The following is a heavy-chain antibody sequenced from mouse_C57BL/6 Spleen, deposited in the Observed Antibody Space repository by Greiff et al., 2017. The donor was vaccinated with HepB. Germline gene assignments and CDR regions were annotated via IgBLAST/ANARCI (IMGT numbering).Heavy chain of an antibody. J-gene: IGHJ4*01. Sequence: VQLQQSGAELVRPGTSVKMSCKASGYTFTNYWIGWAKQRPGHGLEWIGDIYPGGGYTNYNEKFKGKATLTADTSSSTAYMQFSSLTAEDSAIYYCARSGYEGAMDYWGQGTSVTVSS. CDR2: IYPGGGYT. CDR3: ARSGYEGAMDY. D-gene: IGHD2-14*01. V-gene: IGHV1-63*01. CDR1: GYTFTNYW.